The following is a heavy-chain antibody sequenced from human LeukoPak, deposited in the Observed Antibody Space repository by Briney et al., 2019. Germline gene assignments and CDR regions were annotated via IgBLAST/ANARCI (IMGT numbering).Heavy chain of an antibody. CDR3: AREGSVVGTGYFDY. CDR2: ISGSGDGT. Sequence: GASLRLPCAASAFTFSTYAMSWVRQAPGKGLEWVSAISGSGDGTFYADSVMGRFTIFRDNSMNTLYLQMNSLRAEDTAVYYCAREGSVVGTGYFDYWGQGTLVTVSS. CDR1: AFTFSTYA. V-gene: IGHV3-23*01. J-gene: IGHJ4*02. D-gene: IGHD6-19*01.